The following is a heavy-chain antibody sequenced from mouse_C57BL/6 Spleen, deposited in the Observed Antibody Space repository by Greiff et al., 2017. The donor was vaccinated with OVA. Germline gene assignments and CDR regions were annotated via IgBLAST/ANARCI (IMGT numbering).Heavy chain of an antibody. CDR2: FHPYNDDT. Sequence: VKLQESGAELVKPGASVKMSCKASGYTFTTYPIEWMKQNHGKSLEWIGNFHPYNDDTKYNEKFKGKATLTVEKSSSTVYLELSRLTSDDSAVYYCAIYDYDDYYAMDYWGQGTSVTVSS. J-gene: IGHJ4*01. CDR3: AIYDYDDYYAMDY. V-gene: IGHV1-47*01. D-gene: IGHD2-4*01. CDR1: GYTFTTYP.